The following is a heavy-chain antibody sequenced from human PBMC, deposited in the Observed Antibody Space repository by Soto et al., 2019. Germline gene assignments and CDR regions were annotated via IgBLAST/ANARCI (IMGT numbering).Heavy chain of an antibody. D-gene: IGHD3-16*01. CDR2: IYWNDDK. CDR1: GFSLNSGGGG. V-gene: IGHV2-5*01. CDR3: AHRPNLGMNGLGP. J-gene: IGHJ6*02. Sequence: QITLKESGPTQVKPTQTLTLTCTLSGFSLNSGGGGVVWIRQAPEKALEWLALIYWNDDKRYSPSLRSRLTTTKDTSKTHIVITMTNVDPGDTGTYYCAHRPNLGMNGLGPWGQGTTVTVSS.